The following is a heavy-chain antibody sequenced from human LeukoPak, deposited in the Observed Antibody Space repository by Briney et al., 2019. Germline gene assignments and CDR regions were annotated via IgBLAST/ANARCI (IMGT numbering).Heavy chain of an antibody. CDR2: ISAYNGNT. D-gene: IGHD1-1*01. Sequence: ASVKVSCKTSGYTFTSYGISCVPQAPGQGLEWMGWISAYNGNTNYVQKFRGRVAMTTETYTSTVYMDLRSLRSDDTAVYYCARDIATVQHQDWGQGTLVTVSS. J-gene: IGHJ4*02. CDR3: ARDIATVQHQD. CDR1: GYTFTSYG. V-gene: IGHV1-18*01.